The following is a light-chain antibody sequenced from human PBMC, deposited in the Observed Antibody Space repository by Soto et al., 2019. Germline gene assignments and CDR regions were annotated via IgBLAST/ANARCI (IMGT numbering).Light chain of an antibody. CDR3: CSYAGSYPYV. CDR1: SSDVGGYNY. V-gene: IGLV2-11*01. Sequence: QSALTQPRSVSGSPGQSVTISCTGTSSDVGGYNYVSWYQQHPGKAPKLMIYDVSKRPSGVPDRFSGPKSGNTASLTISGLQAEDEADYYCCSYAGSYPYVFGTGTKVTVL. J-gene: IGLJ1*01. CDR2: DVS.